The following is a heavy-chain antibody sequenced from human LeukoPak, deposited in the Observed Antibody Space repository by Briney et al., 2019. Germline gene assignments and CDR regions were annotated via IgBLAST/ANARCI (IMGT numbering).Heavy chain of an antibody. V-gene: IGHV1-2*02. J-gene: IGHJ4*02. D-gene: IGHD2/OR15-2a*01. CDR3: ARARGSHISMAYLDY. Sequence: AASVKVSCKASGYTFTGYYMHWVRQAPGQGLEWMGWINPNSGGTNYAQKFQGRVTMTRDTSISTAYMELSRLRSDDTAVYYCARARGSHISMAYLDYWGQGTLVTVSS. CDR1: GYTFTGYY. CDR2: INPNSGGT.